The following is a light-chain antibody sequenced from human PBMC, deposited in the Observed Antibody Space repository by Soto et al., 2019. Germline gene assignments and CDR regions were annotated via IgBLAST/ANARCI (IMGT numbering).Light chain of an antibody. V-gene: IGKV3-20*01. CDR1: QGFXSTS. CDR2: CVS. Sequence: VLTQSPGTLSLSPGERATLSCRASQGFXSTSLAWYQQKPGQAPRLPXYCVSRRATGIPDRLSGSGSGTDFTLSISRLEPEDFAVYYCQQYGTSLWTFGHGTKVDI. CDR3: QQYGTSLWT. J-gene: IGKJ1*01.